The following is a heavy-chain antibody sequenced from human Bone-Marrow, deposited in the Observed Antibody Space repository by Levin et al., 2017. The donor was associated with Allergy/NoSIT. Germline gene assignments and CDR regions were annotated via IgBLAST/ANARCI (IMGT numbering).Heavy chain of an antibody. V-gene: IGHV1-18*01. D-gene: IGHD3-3*01. CDR3: ARVDVRTYYEFWSGHPHGMDI. CDR2: IRTANVPP. CDR1: GYSFINYA. Sequence: SVKVSCKASGYSFINYAISWVRQAPGQGLECLGWIRTANVPPPSPPLLPPLVTMTTDISTSTAYMELRSLRPDDTAIYYCARVDVRTYYEFWSGHPHGMDIWGQETTVIVSS. J-gene: IGHJ6*02.